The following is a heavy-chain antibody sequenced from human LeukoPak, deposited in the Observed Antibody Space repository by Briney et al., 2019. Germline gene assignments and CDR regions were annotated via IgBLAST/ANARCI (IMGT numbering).Heavy chain of an antibody. CDR2: IYYSGST. Sequence: PSETLSLTCTVSGGSISGYYWSWIRQPPGEGLEWIGYIYYSGSTNYNPSLKSRVTISVDTSKNQFSLELSSVTAADTAVYYCAREHYDILTGLYIDAFDIWGPGTRVTVSS. CDR3: AREHYDILTGLYIDAFDI. D-gene: IGHD3-9*01. J-gene: IGHJ3*02. V-gene: IGHV4-59*01. CDR1: GGSISGYY.